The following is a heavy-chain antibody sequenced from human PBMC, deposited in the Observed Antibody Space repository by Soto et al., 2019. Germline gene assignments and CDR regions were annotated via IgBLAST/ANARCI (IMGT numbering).Heavy chain of an antibody. D-gene: IGHD3-16*01. CDR2: IIPIFGTA. J-gene: IGHJ6*02. Sequence: QVQLVQSGAEVKKPGASVKVSCKASGYTFTSYGISWVRQAPGQGLEWMGWIIPIFGTANYAQKFQGRVTITADESTSTAYMELSSLRSEDTAVYYCARSALEYKGGYYYYGMDVWGQGTTVTVSS. CDR3: ARSALEYKGGYYYYGMDV. V-gene: IGHV1-69*13. CDR1: GYTFTSYG.